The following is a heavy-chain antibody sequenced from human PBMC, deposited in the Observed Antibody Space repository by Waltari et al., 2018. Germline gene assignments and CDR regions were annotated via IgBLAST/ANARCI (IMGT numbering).Heavy chain of an antibody. CDR2: IYTSGST. Sequence: QVQLQESGPGLVKPSQTLSLTCTVSGGSISSGSYYWSWIRQPAGKGLEWIGRIYTSGSTNYNPSLKSRVTISGDASKNQFSLKLSSVTAADTAVYYCARDRGWFGELTGTTRPYYYYYMDVWGKGTTVTVSS. V-gene: IGHV4-61*02. CDR1: GGSISSGSYY. J-gene: IGHJ6*03. D-gene: IGHD3-10*01. CDR3: ARDRGWFGELTGTTRPYYYYYMDV.